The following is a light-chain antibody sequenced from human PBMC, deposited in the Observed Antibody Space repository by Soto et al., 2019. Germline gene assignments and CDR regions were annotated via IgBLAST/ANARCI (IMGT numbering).Light chain of an antibody. V-gene: IGKV1-12*01. CDR1: QGVSSW. Sequence: DIEMTQSPSSVSASVGDRVTITCRASQGVSSWLAWYQQKPGKAPKVLIYHVSSLESGVPSRFSGSGAGTDFTLTISSLQPEDFATYSCQQAYTLPYTFGQGTKLEIK. CDR2: HVS. CDR3: QQAYTLPYT. J-gene: IGKJ2*01.